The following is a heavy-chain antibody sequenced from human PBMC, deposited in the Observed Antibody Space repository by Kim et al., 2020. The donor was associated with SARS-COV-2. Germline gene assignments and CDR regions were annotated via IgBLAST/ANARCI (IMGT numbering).Heavy chain of an antibody. V-gene: IGHV4-31*03. D-gene: IGHD3-22*01. CDR2: IYYSGST. CDR3: ARVPITMIVVVTAFDY. CDR1: GGSISSGGYY. Sequence: SETLSLTCTVSGGSISSGGYYWSWIRQHPGKGLEWIGYIYYSGSTYYNPSLKSRVTISVDTSKNQFSLKLSSVTAADTAVYYCARVPITMIVVVTAFDYWGQGTLVTVSS. J-gene: IGHJ4*02.